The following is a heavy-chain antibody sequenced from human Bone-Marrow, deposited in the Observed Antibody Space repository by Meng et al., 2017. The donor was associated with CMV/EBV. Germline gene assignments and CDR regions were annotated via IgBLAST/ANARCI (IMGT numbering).Heavy chain of an antibody. J-gene: IGHJ6*02. V-gene: IGHV3-74*01. Sequence: YCAASGFTFSSYWMHWVRQAPGKGLVWVSRINSDGSSTSYADSVKGRFTISRDNAKNTLYLQMNSLRAEDTAVYYCARAAQWDFWSGYYYYYYYGMDVWGQGTTVTVSS. CDR1: GFTFSSYW. CDR3: ARAAQWDFWSGYYYYYYYGMDV. CDR2: INSDGSST. D-gene: IGHD3-3*01.